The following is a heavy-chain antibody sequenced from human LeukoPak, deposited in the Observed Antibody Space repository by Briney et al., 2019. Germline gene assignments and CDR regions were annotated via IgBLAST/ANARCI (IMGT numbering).Heavy chain of an antibody. D-gene: IGHD3-3*01. CDR3: ARSGLRFGADY. V-gene: IGHV4-31*03. CDR2: IYYSGST. J-gene: IGHJ4*02. CDR1: GGSISSGGYY. Sequence: SETLSLTCTVSGGSISSGGYYWSWIRQHPGKGLEWIGYIYYSGSTYYNPSLKSRVTISVDTSKNQFSLKLSSVTAADTAVYYCARSGLRFGADYWGQGTLVTVSS.